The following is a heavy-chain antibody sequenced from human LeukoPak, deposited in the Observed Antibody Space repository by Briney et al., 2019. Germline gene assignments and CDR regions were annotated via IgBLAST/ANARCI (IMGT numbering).Heavy chain of an antibody. J-gene: IGHJ6*02. Sequence: ASVKVSCKASGYTFTSYDINWVRQATGQGLEWMGWMNPNSGNTGYAQKFQGRVTMTRNTSISTAYMELSSLRSEDTAVYYCARLYYDFWSGYYWKGSYYYGMDVWGQGTTVTVSS. CDR2: MNPNSGNT. CDR1: GYTFTSYD. V-gene: IGHV1-8*01. CDR3: ARLYYDFWSGYYWKGSYYYGMDV. D-gene: IGHD3-3*01.